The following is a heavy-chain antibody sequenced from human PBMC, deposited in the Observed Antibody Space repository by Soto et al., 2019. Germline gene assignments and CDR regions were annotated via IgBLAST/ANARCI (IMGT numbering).Heavy chain of an antibody. CDR1: GFTFSSYA. CDR2: ISGRGGST. Sequence: EVQLLESGGGLVQPGGSLRLSCAASGFTFSSYAMSWVRQAPGKGLEWVSAISGRGGSTYYADSVKGRITISRDNSMNTLYLQMNSLRAEDTAVYYCARVKYYDFWSDWGQGTLVTVSS. CDR3: ARVKYYDFWSD. V-gene: IGHV3-23*01. J-gene: IGHJ4*02. D-gene: IGHD3-3*01.